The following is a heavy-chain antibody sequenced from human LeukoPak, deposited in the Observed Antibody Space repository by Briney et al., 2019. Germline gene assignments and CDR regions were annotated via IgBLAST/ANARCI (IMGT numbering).Heavy chain of an antibody. CDR1: GFTVSSSY. Sequence: GSLRLSCSASGFTVSSSYMSWIRQPAGKGLEWIGRIYTSGSTNYNPSLKSRVTISVDTSKNQFSLKLSSVTAADTAVYYCAGMVTSPYYYMDVWGKGTTVTVSS. CDR2: IYTSGST. D-gene: IGHD5-18*01. CDR3: AGMVTSPYYYMDV. J-gene: IGHJ6*03. V-gene: IGHV4-4*07.